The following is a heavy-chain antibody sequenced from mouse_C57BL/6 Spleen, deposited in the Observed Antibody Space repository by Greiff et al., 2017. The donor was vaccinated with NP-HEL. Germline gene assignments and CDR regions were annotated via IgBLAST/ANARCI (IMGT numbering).Heavy chain of an antibody. D-gene: IGHD1-1*01. CDR2: INPGSGGT. Sequence: LQESGAELVRPGTSVKVSCKASGYAFTNYLIEWVKQRPGQGLEWIGVINPGSGGTKYNEKFKGKATLTADKSSSTAYMQLSSLTSEDSAVYFCARREDYGSSYWYFDVWGTGTTVTVSS. V-gene: IGHV1-54*01. J-gene: IGHJ1*03. CDR1: GYAFTNYL. CDR3: ARREDYGSSYWYFDV.